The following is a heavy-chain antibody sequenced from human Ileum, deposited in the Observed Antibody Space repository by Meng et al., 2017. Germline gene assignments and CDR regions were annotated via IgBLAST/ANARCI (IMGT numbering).Heavy chain of an antibody. J-gene: IGHJ6*02. Sequence: QVQLQESGPRLLKPSQTRSLTCSVSGASINWGDYSWSWIRLSPGMGLACIGYIYFNGNAYYNPSLKSRLTLSVDTSENQFSLKLSAVTAADTAIYDCARGDIFRGPHVWGQGTTVTVSS. CDR1: GASINWGDYS. CDR3: ARGDIFRGPHV. V-gene: IGHV4-30-4*01. CDR2: IYFNGNA. D-gene: IGHD2-21*01.